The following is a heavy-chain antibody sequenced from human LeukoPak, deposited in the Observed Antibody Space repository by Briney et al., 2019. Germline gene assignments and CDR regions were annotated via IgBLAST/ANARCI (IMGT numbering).Heavy chain of an antibody. CDR1: GYTFTSYG. CDR3: ARGVVTATQHDAFDI. CDR2: ISAYNGNT. Sequence: ASVKVSCKASGYTFTSYGISWVRQAPEQGLEWMGWISAYNGNTNYAQKLQGRVTMTTDTSTSTAYMELSSLRSEDTAVYYCARGVVTATQHDAFDIWGQGTMVTVSS. V-gene: IGHV1-18*01. D-gene: IGHD2-21*02. J-gene: IGHJ3*02.